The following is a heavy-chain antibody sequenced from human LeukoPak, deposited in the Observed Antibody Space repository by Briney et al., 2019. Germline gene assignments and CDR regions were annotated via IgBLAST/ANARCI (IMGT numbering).Heavy chain of an antibody. D-gene: IGHD2/OR15-2a*01. CDR1: GFTISTYW. CDR3: ISAVQGTTYFDH. CDR2: IYLGDAHA. J-gene: IGHJ4*02. Sequence: GESLKISCKSSGFTISTYWICWVRQMPGKGLEWLGLIYLGDAHATTSPSSFQGQVTFSADKSISTAYLQWSSLKASDSGMYYCISAVQGTTYFDHWGQGIRVTVSS. V-gene: IGHV5-51*01.